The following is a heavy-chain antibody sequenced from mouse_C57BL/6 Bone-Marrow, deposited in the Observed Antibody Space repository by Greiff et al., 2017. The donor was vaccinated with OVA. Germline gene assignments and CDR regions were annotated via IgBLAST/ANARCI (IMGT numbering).Heavy chain of an antibody. CDR1: GFNIKDYY. D-gene: IGHD2-2*01. Sequence: VQLQQSGAELVRPGASVKLSCTASGFNIKDYYMPWVKQRPDQGLEWIGRIDTEDGDTEYAPQFQGKATMTVDTSSNQAYLQLISLTSEDTAVYYCTRYGYDEGTVAYWGQGTLVTVSA. V-gene: IGHV14-1*01. CDR2: IDTEDGDT. J-gene: IGHJ3*01. CDR3: TRYGYDEGTVAY.